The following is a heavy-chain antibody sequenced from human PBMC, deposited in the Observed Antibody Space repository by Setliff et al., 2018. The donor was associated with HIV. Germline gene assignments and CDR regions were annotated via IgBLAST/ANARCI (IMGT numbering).Heavy chain of an antibody. D-gene: IGHD3-10*01. CDR1: GGSISSSSYY. CDR2: IYPNGSP. CDR3: TGDYNSGSYRFDY. Sequence: PSETLSLTCSVSGGSISSSSYYWGWIRQPPGKGLEWIGYIYPNGSPDYPSGNIVYNPSFRSRVTLSLDTSKNQFSLKLTSVTAADAAVYYCTGDYNSGSYRFDYWGQGTPVTSPQ. J-gene: IGHJ4*02. V-gene: IGHV4-61*05.